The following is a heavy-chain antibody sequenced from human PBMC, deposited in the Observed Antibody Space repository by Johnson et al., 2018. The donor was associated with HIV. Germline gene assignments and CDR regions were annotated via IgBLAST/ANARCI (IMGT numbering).Heavy chain of an antibody. D-gene: IGHD3-10*01. CDR3: AKNWGSYGSEIDV. CDR2: ISSSGSTI. CDR1: GFTFSDYY. Sequence: QVQLVESGGGLVQPGGSLRLSCAASGFTFSDYYMSWIRQAPGKGLEWVSYISSSGSTIYYADSVKGRFTISRDNSKNTLYLQMNSLRSEDTSVYYCAKNWGSYGSEIDVWGQGTMVTVSS. J-gene: IGHJ3*01. V-gene: IGHV3-11*04.